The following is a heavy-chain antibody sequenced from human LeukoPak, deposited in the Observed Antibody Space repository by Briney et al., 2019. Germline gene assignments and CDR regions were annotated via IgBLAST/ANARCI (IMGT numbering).Heavy chain of an antibody. V-gene: IGHV4-59*01. CDR3: ARVSYSSGWYGGDAFDI. CDR2: IYYSGNT. D-gene: IGHD6-19*01. CDR1: GGSISSYY. Sequence: SETLSLTCTVSGGSISSYYWSWIRQPPGKGLEWIGYIYYSGNTNYNPSLKSRVTISVDTSKNQFSLKLSSVTAADTAVYYCARVSYSSGWYGGDAFDIWGQGTMVTVSS. J-gene: IGHJ3*02.